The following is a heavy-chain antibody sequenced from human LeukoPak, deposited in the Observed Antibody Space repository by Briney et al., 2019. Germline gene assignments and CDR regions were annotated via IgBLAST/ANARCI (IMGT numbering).Heavy chain of an antibody. J-gene: IGHJ6*02. CDR2: TVSEIDGGTT. CDR3: TTDEDWNYARKDV. CDR1: GFTFNYAW. D-gene: IGHD1-7*01. V-gene: IGHV3-15*04. Sequence: GGSLRLSCAASGFTFNYAWMSWVRQVPGKGLEWVGQTVSEIDGGTTDYATPVKGRFTISRDDSKSTLYLQMNSLKIEDTAAYYCTTDEDWNYARKDVWGQGATVIVSS.